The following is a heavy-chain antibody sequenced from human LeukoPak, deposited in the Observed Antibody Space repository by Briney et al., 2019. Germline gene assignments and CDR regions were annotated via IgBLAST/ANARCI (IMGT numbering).Heavy chain of an antibody. D-gene: IGHD5-18*01. V-gene: IGHV3-48*01. CDR2: ISSSSSII. Sequence: GGSLRLSCAASGFTFSSYGMHWVRQAPGKGLEWVSNISSSSSIITYADSVRGRFTISRDNAKKSLYLQMNSLRAEDTAVYYCAREPDTAMDYWGQGTLVTVSS. CDR3: AREPDTAMDY. CDR1: GFTFSSYG. J-gene: IGHJ4*02.